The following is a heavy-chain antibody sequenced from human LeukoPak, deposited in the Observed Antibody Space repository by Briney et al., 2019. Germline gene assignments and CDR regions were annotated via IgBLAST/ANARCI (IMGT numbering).Heavy chain of an antibody. Sequence: PGRSLRLSCAASGFRFSDYGMHWVRQAPGRGLECVVVKSSDGTKKAYADSVKGRFTISRDNSENTLYLQMSSLRAEDTAVYYCAKRRDYCSGGSCYSLDYWGQGTLVTVSS. V-gene: IGHV3-30*18. J-gene: IGHJ4*02. D-gene: IGHD2-15*01. CDR2: KSSDGTKK. CDR3: AKRRDYCSGGSCYSLDY. CDR1: GFRFSDYG.